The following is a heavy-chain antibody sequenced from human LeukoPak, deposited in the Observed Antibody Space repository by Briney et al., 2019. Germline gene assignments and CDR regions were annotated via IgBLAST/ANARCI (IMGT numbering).Heavy chain of an antibody. CDR1: GGSFSGYY. Sequence: SETLSLTCAVYGGSFSGYYWSWVRQHPGKGLEWIAYICYSGSTYFNPSLKSRVTISVDTSRNQFSLKLSSVTAADTAVYYCARKKDDGDYHIDYWGQGTLVTVSS. V-gene: IGHV4-31*11. D-gene: IGHD4-17*01. J-gene: IGHJ4*02. CDR3: ARKKDDGDYHIDY. CDR2: ICYSGST.